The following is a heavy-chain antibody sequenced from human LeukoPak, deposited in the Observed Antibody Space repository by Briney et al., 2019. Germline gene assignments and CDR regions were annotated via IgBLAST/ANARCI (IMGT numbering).Heavy chain of an antibody. V-gene: IGHV3-48*03. CDR1: GFTFSSYE. J-gene: IGHJ6*02. CDR3: ARDIRYFDSDYYYGMDA. CDR2: ISSSGSTI. D-gene: IGHD3-9*01. Sequence: GGSLRLSCAASGFTFSSYEMNWVRQAPGKGLEWVSYISSSGSTIYYADSVKGRFTISRDNAKNSLYLQMNSLRAEDTAVYYCARDIRYFDSDYYYGMDAWGQGTTVTVSS.